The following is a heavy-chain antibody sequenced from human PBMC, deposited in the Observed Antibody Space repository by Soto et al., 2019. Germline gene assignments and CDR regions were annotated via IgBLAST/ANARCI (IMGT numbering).Heavy chain of an antibody. CDR2: INPKSGGT. J-gene: IGHJ4*02. CDR1: GYRFIDYF. CDR3: AREYNWNSQGWTVY. Sequence: ASVKVSCKASGYRFIDYFMHWVRRAPGQGLEWMGWINPKSGGTKIAQKFQGRTTMTRDTSINTVFMELSRLTSDDTAVYFCAREYNWNSQGWTVYWGLGTLFP. D-gene: IGHD1-7*01. V-gene: IGHV1-2*02.